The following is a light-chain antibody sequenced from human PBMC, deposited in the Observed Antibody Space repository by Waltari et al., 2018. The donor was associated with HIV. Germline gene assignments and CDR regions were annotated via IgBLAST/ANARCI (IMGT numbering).Light chain of an antibody. J-gene: IGLJ1*01. CDR3: CSFAGTYTYV. Sequence: QSALTQPRSVSGSPGQSVTISCTGPSTGVRGYNYVSWYQHHPGNAPKLMIFDVNKRPSGVPDRFSGSKSGNTASLTISGLQAEDEADYYCCSFAGTYTYVFGTGTNVIVL. CDR2: DVN. V-gene: IGLV2-11*01. CDR1: STGVRGYNY.